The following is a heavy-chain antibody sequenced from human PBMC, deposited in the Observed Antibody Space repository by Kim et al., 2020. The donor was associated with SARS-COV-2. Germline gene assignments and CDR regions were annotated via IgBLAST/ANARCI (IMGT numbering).Heavy chain of an antibody. CDR1: GGSISSYY. CDR3: ARAKSPHDYGGNSLRLKSGVFDY. V-gene: IGHV4-59*01. J-gene: IGHJ4*02. Sequence: PETLSLTCTVSGGSISSYYWSWIRQPPGKGLEWIGYIYYSGSTNYNPSLKSRVTISVDTSKNQFSLKLSSVTAADTAVYYCARAKSPHDYGGNSLRLKSGVFDYWGQGTLVTVSS. D-gene: IGHD4-17*01. CDR2: IYYSGST.